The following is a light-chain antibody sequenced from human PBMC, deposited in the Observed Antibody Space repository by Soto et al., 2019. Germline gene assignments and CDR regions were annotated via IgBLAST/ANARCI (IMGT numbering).Light chain of an antibody. Sequence: EIVMTQSPATLSVSPGERATLSCRASQSVGSNLAWYQQKPGQAPRLLMYVASTRASGVPARFSGSGSGAEFTLSISSLQSEDVAVYYCQQYNNRPPWTLGQGTKVEIE. CDR1: QSVGSN. J-gene: IGKJ1*01. V-gene: IGKV3-15*01. CDR2: VAS. CDR3: QQYNNRPPWT.